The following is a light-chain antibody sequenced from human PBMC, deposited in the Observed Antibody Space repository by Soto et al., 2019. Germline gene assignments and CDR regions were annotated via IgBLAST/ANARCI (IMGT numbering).Light chain of an antibody. V-gene: IGLV2-14*03. CDR1: SNDVDDYKY. Sequence: QSALTQPASVSGSPGQSITISCSGTSNDVDDYKYFSWYQKHPGKAPHLLIFDVTHRPSGASDRFSGSKSGNTASLTISGLQAEDEADYYCSSYTKNSTQVFGGGTKLTVL. J-gene: IGLJ3*02. CDR2: DVT. CDR3: SSYTKNSTQV.